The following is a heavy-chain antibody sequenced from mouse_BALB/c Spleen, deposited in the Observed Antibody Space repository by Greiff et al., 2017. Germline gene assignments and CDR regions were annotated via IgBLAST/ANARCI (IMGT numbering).Heavy chain of an antibody. Sequence: EVKLMESGGGLVKPGGSLKLSCAASGFTFSDYYMYWVRQTPEKRLEWVATISDGGSYTYYPDSVKGRFTISRDNAKNNLYLQMSSLKSEDTAMYYCARGYGNGAMDYWGQGTSVTVSS. V-gene: IGHV5-4*02. CDR2: ISDGGSYT. CDR1: GFTFSDYY. J-gene: IGHJ4*01. CDR3: ARGYGNGAMDY. D-gene: IGHD2-1*01.